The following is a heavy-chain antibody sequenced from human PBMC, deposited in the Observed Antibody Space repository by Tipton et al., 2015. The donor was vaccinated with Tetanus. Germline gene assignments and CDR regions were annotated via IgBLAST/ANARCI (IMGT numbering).Heavy chain of an antibody. J-gene: IGHJ6*02. CDR2: IGSFSRTI. V-gene: IGHV3-48*01. Sequence: SLRLSCEVSGFTFSSYSMNWVRQAPGKGLEWISYIGSFSRTINYADSVRGRFTTFRDNAKSSLYLQMSRLRAEDTAVYYCARVVRDYYYGMDVWGQGTTVTVSS. CDR3: ARVVRDYYYGMDV. CDR1: GFTFSSYS. D-gene: IGHD3-22*01.